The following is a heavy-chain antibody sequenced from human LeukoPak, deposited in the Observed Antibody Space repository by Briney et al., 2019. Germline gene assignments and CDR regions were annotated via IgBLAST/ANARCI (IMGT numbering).Heavy chain of an antibody. CDR1: GYTFNRYG. CDR3: ARDSISGSYVHYDN. J-gene: IGHJ4*02. Sequence: ASVKVSCKASGYTFNRYGMNWVRQAPGQGLEWMGWINTNTGNPTYAQGFTGRFVFSLDTSVSTAYLQLNSLKAEDTAVYYCARDSISGSYVHYDNWGQGTLVTVSS. D-gene: IGHD1-26*01. CDR2: INTNTGNP. V-gene: IGHV7-4-1*02.